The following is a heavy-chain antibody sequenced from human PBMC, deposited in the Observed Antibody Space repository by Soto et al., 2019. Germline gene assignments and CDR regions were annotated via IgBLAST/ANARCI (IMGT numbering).Heavy chain of an antibody. CDR3: ARPRSGSYYYGMDV. J-gene: IGHJ6*02. D-gene: IGHD3-3*01. V-gene: IGHV1-8*01. Sequence: QVQLVQSGAEVKKPGASAKVSCKASGYTFTSYDINWVRQATGQGLEWMGWMNPNSGNTGYAQKFQGRVTMTRNTSIITAYMELSSLRSEDTAVYYCARPRSGSYYYGMDVWGQGTAVTVSS. CDR2: MNPNSGNT. CDR1: GYTFTSYD.